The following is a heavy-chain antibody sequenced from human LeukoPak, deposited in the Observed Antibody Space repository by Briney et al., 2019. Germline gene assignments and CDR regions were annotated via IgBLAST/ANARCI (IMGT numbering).Heavy chain of an antibody. V-gene: IGHV3-30*02. CDR1: AFTFSSYV. CDR3: AKDRGVCSSPTCFQSFDY. Sequence: GGSLRLSCAASAFTFSSYVMHWVRQAPGKGLEWVAFIRFDESGKYYADTVKGRFTISRDNSKNTLSLQMNSLRAEDTAVYYCAKDRGVCSSPTCFQSFDYWGQGTLVTVSS. D-gene: IGHD2-2*01. J-gene: IGHJ4*02. CDR2: IRFDESGK.